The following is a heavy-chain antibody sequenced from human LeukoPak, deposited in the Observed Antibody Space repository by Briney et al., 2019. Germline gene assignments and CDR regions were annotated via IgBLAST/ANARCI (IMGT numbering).Heavy chain of an antibody. J-gene: IGHJ5*02. V-gene: IGHV3-30*03. Sequence: GGSLRLSCAASGFTFSSYGMHWVCQAPGKGLEWVAVISYDGSNKYYADSVKGRFTISRDNSKNTLYLQMNSLRAEDTAVYYCATNGGRDLNWFDPWGQGTLVTVSS. CDR3: ATNGGRDLNWFDP. CDR2: ISYDGSNK. CDR1: GFTFSSYG. D-gene: IGHD2-8*01.